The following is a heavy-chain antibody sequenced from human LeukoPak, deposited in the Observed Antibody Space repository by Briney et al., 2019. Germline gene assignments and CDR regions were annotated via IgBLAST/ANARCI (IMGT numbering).Heavy chain of an antibody. CDR2: ISGSGDST. J-gene: IGHJ5*02. D-gene: IGHD3-3*02. CDR1: GITFSSYA. V-gene: IGHV3-23*01. Sequence: GGSLRLSCAVSGITFSSYAMTWVRQAPGKGLEWGSGISGSGDSTNYADSVKGRFTISRDNPKKTLYLQMNSLRAEDTAVYYCAKDENHFWSGYYSNYFDPWGQGILVTVSS. CDR3: AKDENHFWSGYYSNYFDP.